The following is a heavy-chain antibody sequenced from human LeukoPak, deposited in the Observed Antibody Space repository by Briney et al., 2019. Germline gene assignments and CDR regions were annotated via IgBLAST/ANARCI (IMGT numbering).Heavy chain of an antibody. Sequence: GGSLRLSCAASGFTFSSYGMHWVRQAPGKGLEWVAVIWYDGSNKYYADSVKGRFTISRENAKNSLYLQMISLRAEDTAVYYCARISGWEHAFDIWGQGTMVTVSS. CDR1: GFTFSSYG. V-gene: IGHV3-33*01. CDR2: IWYDGSNK. J-gene: IGHJ3*02. CDR3: ARISGWEHAFDI. D-gene: IGHD6-19*01.